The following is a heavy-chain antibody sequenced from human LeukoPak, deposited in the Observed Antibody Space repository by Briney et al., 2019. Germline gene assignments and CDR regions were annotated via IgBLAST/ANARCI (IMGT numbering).Heavy chain of an antibody. D-gene: IGHD6-13*01. J-gene: IGHJ4*02. CDR1: GFTFSNYG. CDR2: IRYDESNK. V-gene: IGHV3-30*02. Sequence: GGSLRLSCAASGFTFSNYGMHWVRQAPGKGLEWVAFIRYDESNKYYAGSVKGRFTISRDNSKNTLYLQMNSLRAEDTAVYYCAKRYAAAGTLDYWGQGTLVTVSS. CDR3: AKRYAAAGTLDY.